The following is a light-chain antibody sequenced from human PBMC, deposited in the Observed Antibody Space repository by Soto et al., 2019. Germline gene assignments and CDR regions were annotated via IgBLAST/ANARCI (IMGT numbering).Light chain of an antibody. CDR2: DIS. Sequence: QSALTQPPSASGSPGQSVAISCTGTTSDVGGYNYVSWYQQHPGKAPKLIIYDISKRPSGVPDRFSGSKSCNTASLTVCGLRGEDEAFYYCSSYVAINALAFGGVTQL. CDR1: TSDVGGYNY. CDR3: SSYVAINALA. J-gene: IGLJ2*01. V-gene: IGLV2-8*01.